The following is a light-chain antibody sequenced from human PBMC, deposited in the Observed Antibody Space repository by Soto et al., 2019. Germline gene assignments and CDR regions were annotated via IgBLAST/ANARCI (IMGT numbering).Light chain of an antibody. V-gene: IGKV1-9*01. Sequence: IQLTQSPSSLSASVGDRVTITCRASQDIAIYLAWYQQKPGEAPKLLIYAASTLYGGVPSRFSGSGSGTDLAITITSLQAEDFETYYGQQLRMYPSTFGGGTKVDI. CDR1: QDIAIY. CDR2: AAS. J-gene: IGKJ4*01. CDR3: QQLRMYPST.